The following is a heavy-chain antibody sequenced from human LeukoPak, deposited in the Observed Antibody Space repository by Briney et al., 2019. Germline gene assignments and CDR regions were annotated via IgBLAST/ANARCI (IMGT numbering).Heavy chain of an antibody. Sequence: SETLSLTCTVSGGSISSSSYYWGWIRQPRGKGLELIGSIYYSGSTYYNPSLKSRVTISVDTSKNQFSLKLSSVTAADTAVYYCARHPWFGELLEWFDPWGQGTLVTVSS. CDR2: IYYSGST. CDR1: GGSISSSSYY. V-gene: IGHV4-39*01. D-gene: IGHD3-10*01. J-gene: IGHJ5*02. CDR3: ARHPWFGELLEWFDP.